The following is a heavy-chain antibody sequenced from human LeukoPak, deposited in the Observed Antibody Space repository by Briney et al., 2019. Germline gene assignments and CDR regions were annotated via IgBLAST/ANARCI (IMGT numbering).Heavy chain of an antibody. CDR3: ARDLRFLEWSYFDY. CDR1: GGSISSYY. CDR2: IYTSGST. D-gene: IGHD3-3*01. J-gene: IGHJ4*02. V-gene: IGHV4-4*07. Sequence: PSETLSLICTVSGGSISSYYWSWIRQPAGKGLEWIGRIYTSGSTNYNPSLKSRVTMSVDTSKNQFSLKLSSVTAADTAVYYCARDLRFLEWSYFDYWGQGTLVTVSS.